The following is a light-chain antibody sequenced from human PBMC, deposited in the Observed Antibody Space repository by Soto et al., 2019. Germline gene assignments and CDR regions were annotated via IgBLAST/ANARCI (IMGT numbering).Light chain of an antibody. J-gene: IGKJ5*01. CDR1: QSVSRY. Sequence: EIVLTQSPATLSLSPGERATLSCRASQSVSRYLAWYQQKPGQAPRLLIYDASNRATGIPARFSGSGSGTGFTLTITSLEPEDFAVYYCQQRSDWPRITFGQGTRLDIK. V-gene: IGKV3-11*01. CDR2: DAS. CDR3: QQRSDWPRIT.